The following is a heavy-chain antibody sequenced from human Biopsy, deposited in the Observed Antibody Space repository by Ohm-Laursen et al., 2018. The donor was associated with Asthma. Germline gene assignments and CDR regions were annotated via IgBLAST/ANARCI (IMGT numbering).Heavy chain of an antibody. V-gene: IGHV3-53*01. Sequence: SLRLSCTASGFTVSRDHMFWVRQAPGKGLEWVSVIYSGGTSHTADSVRGRLTISRDFSKNTLQLQMHSLRVEDTAVYYCARGDSSGWSHYYFDYWGQGTLVTVSS. J-gene: IGHJ4*02. CDR2: IYSGGTS. CDR1: GFTVSRDH. D-gene: IGHD6-19*01. CDR3: ARGDSSGWSHYYFDY.